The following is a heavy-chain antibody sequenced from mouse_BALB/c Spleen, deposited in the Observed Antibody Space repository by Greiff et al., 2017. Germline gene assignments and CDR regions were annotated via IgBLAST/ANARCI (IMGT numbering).Heavy chain of an antibody. CDR1: GFTFSSYA. V-gene: IGHV5-6-5*01. CDR2: ISSGGST. D-gene: IGHD2-2*01. Sequence: EVMLVESGGGLVKPGGSLKLSCAASGFTFSSYAMSWVRQTPEKRLEWVASISSGGSTYYPDSVKGRFTISRDNARNILYLQMSSLRSEDTAMYYCARGGVLWLRDAMDYWGQGTSVTVSS. CDR3: ARGGVLWLRDAMDY. J-gene: IGHJ4*01.